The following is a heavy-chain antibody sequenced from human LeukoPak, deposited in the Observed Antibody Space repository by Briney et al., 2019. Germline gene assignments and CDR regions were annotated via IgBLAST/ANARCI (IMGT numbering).Heavy chain of an antibody. CDR1: GFTFSSYE. V-gene: IGHV3-48*03. CDR2: ISSSGTII. CDR3: ARGDRYDWDYYYYMDV. J-gene: IGHJ6*03. Sequence: GGSLRLSCAASGFTFSSYEMNWVRQAPGKGLEWVSYISSSGTIIYYADSVKGRFTISRDNAKSSLYLQMNSLRAEDTAVHYCARGDRYDWDYYYYMDVWGKGTTVTISS. D-gene: IGHD1-20*01.